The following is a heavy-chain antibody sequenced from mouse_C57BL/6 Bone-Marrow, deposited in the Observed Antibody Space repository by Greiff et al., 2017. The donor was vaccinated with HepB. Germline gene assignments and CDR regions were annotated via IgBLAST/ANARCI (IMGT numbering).Heavy chain of an antibody. CDR3: ARHTGSSRYWYFDV. Sequence: EVMLVESGGGLVQPGGSLKLSCAASGFTFSDYYMYWVRQTPEKRLEWVAYISNGGGSTYYPDTVKGRFPISRDNAKNTLYLQMSRLKSEDTAMYYCARHTGSSRYWYFDVWGTGTTVTVSS. V-gene: IGHV5-12*01. J-gene: IGHJ1*03. D-gene: IGHD1-1*01. CDR2: ISNGGGST. CDR1: GFTFSDYY.